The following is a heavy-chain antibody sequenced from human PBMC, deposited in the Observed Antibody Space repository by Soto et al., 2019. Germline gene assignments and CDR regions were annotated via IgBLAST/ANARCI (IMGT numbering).Heavy chain of an antibody. CDR2: IKQDGSEK. J-gene: IGHJ3*01. Sequence: LRLSCAASGFSFSSYLMTWVRQGPGKGLEWVADIKQDGSEKYYVDSVKGRFTISRDNAKNSMYLQINNLRGEDTAVYYCARSRRGLDVWGQGAMVTVSS. V-gene: IGHV3-7*01. CDR3: ARSRRGLDV. CDR1: GFSFSSYL. D-gene: IGHD3-10*01.